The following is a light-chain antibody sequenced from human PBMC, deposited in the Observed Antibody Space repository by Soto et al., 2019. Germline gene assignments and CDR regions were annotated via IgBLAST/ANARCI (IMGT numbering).Light chain of an antibody. CDR1: QSVNSNY. CDR3: QQYDSSPPT. V-gene: IGKV3-20*01. J-gene: IGKJ1*01. Sequence: EIVLTQSPGTLSLSPGERATLSCRASQSVNSNYLAWYQRKPGQAPRLLIYGAPNRATDIPSRFSASGSGTDLTLTITRLEPEDLAVYYWQQYDSSPPTFGQGTKVEIK. CDR2: GAP.